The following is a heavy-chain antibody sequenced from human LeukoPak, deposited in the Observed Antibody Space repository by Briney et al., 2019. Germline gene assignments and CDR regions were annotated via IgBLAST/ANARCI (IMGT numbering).Heavy chain of an antibody. V-gene: IGHV1-8*01. Sequence: ASVKVSCKASGYTFTSYDINWVRQATGQGLEWMGWMNPNSGNTGYAQKFQGRVTMTRNTSISTAYMELSSLRSEDTAVYYCASAPGAQGAFDIWGQGTMVTVSS. CDR3: ASAPGAQGAFDI. J-gene: IGHJ3*02. D-gene: IGHD3-10*01. CDR1: GYTFTSYD. CDR2: MNPNSGNT.